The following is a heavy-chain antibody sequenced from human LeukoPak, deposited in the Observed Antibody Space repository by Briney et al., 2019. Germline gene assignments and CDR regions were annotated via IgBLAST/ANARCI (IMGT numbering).Heavy chain of an antibody. V-gene: IGHV4-30-2*01. CDR3: ARDKWFGELSSFGSDY. CDR2: IYHSGST. J-gene: IGHJ4*02. D-gene: IGHD3-10*01. Sequence: ASQTLSLTCTVSGGSISSGGYYWSWIRQPPGKGLEWIGYIYHSGSTYYNPSLKSRVTISVDTSKNQFSLKLSSVTAADTAVYYCARDKWFGELSSFGSDYWGQGTLATVSS. CDR1: GGSISSGGYY.